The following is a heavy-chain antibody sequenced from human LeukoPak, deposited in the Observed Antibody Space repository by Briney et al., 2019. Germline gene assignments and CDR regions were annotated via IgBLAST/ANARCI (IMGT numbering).Heavy chain of an antibody. CDR1: GYSFTSYD. CDR2: MNPNSGNT. Sequence: ASVKVSCKASGYSFTSYDINWVRQATGQGLEWMGWMNPNSGNTGYAQKFQGRVTMTRSTSITTAYMELSSLTSDDTAVYYCARGRYGSGRFDYWGQGTLVTVSS. D-gene: IGHD3-10*01. V-gene: IGHV1-8*01. J-gene: IGHJ4*02. CDR3: ARGRYGSGRFDY.